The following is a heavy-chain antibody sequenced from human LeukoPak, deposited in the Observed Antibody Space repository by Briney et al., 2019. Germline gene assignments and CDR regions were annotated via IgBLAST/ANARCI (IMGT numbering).Heavy chain of an antibody. J-gene: IGHJ1*01. V-gene: IGHV3-23*01. Sequence: GGSLRLSCAASGFSFSSYAMNWVRQAPGKGLEWVSGISDSGGRTYYADSVKGRFTISRDNSRNTMYMEMNSLRADDMAVYYCAKATDFQHWGQGTLVTVPS. CDR2: ISDSGGRT. CDR1: GFSFSSYA. CDR3: AKATDFQH.